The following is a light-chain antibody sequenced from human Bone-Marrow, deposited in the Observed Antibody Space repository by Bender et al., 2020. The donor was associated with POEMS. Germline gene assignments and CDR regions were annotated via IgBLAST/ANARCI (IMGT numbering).Light chain of an antibody. CDR3: QSYDSRLSGSGV. V-gene: IGLV2-8*01. Sequence: QSALTQPPSASGSPGQSVTISCTGTSSDVGGYNYVSWYQQHPGKAPKLMIYEVNKRPSGVPDRFSGSKSGNTASLTVSGLQAEDEAGYYCQSYDSRLSGSGVFGGGTKLTVL. CDR2: EVN. J-gene: IGLJ3*02. CDR1: SSDVGGYNY.